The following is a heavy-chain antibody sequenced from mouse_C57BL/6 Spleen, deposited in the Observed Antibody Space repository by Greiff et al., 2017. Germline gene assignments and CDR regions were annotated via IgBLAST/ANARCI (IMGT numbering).Heavy chain of an antibody. Sequence: VQLQQSGAELVRPGTSVKMSCKASGYTFTNYWIGWAKQRPGHGLEWIGDIYPGGGYTNHNEKFKGKATLTADKSSSTAYMQFSSLTSEDSAIYYCARSALSTVVASRYYFDYWGQGTTLTVSS. CDR2: IYPGGGYT. D-gene: IGHD1-1*01. J-gene: IGHJ2*01. CDR3: ARSALSTVVASRYYFDY. CDR1: GYTFTNYW. V-gene: IGHV1-63*01.